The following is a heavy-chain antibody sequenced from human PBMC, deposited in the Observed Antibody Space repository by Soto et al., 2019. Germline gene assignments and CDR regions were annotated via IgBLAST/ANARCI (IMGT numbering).Heavy chain of an antibody. Sequence: GGSLRLSCAASGFTFSSYGMHWVRQAPGKGLEWVAVISYDGSNKYYADSVKGRFTISRDNSKNTLYLQMNSLRAEDTAVYYCAKFGGYISNSLSRYYFYGMDVWGQGTTVTVSS. V-gene: IGHV3-30*18. CDR2: ISYDGSNK. CDR3: AKFGGYISNSLSRYYFYGMDV. J-gene: IGHJ6*02. CDR1: GFTFSSYG. D-gene: IGHD3-16*01.